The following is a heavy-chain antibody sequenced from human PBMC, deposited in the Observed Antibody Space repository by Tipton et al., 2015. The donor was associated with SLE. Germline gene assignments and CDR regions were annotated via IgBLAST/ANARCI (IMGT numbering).Heavy chain of an antibody. J-gene: IGHJ4*02. D-gene: IGHD6-13*01. V-gene: IGHV3-30*02. CDR1: GFSFDEYG. CDR2: IRYDGSNK. CDR3: AKDWDRPKAGTGDY. Sequence: GSLRLSCAASGFSFDEYGMYWVRQAPGKGLEWVAFIRYDGSNKYYADSVKGRFTISRDNSKNTLYLQMNGLRAEDTAVYYCAKDWDRPKAGTGDYWGQGTLVTVSS.